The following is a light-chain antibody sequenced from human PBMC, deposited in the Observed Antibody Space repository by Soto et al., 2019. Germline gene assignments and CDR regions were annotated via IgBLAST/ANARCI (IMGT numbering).Light chain of an antibody. V-gene: IGLV2-8*01. CDR2: DVT. J-gene: IGLJ3*02. CDR1: SSDVGTNGY. Sequence: QSVLTQPPSASGSPGQSVTISCTGTSSDVGTNGYVSWYQQHAGKAPKLMIYDVTKRPSGVPDRFSGSKSANTASLTVSGLQAEDEADYYCMCYAGGNNWVFGGGTKVTVL. CDR3: MCYAGGNNWV.